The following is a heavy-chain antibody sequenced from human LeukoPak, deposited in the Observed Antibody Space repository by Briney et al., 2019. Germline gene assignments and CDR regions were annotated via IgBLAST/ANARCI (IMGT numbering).Heavy chain of an antibody. CDR2: IYYSGST. J-gene: IGHJ4*02. CDR3: ARGSYAPHLAFDY. D-gene: IGHD1-26*01. V-gene: IGHV4-39*07. Sequence: SETLSLTCTVSGGSISSSSYYWGWIRQPPGKGLEWIGYIYYSGSTYYNPSLKSRVTISVDTSKNQFSLKLSSVTAADTAVYYCARGSYAPHLAFDYWGQGTLVTVSS. CDR1: GGSISSSSYY.